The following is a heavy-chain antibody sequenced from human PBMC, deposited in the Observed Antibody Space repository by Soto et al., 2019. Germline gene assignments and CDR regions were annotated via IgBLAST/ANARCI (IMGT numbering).Heavy chain of an antibody. V-gene: IGHV1-18*01. CDR3: ATRSPAFDY. CDR1: GYTFTSYG. Sequence: QVQLVQSGPEVKKPGASVKVSCKTFGYTFTSYGISWVRQAPGQGLEWMGWISTNKGNTNYAQKFQGRVTMTTDTFTSTAYMELRSLRSDDTAVYYCATRSPAFDYWGQGTLVTVSS. CDR2: ISTNKGNT. J-gene: IGHJ4*02.